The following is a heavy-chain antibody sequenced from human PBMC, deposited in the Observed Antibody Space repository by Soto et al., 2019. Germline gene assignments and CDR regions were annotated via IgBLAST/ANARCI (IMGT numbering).Heavy chain of an antibody. Sequence: EVQLLESGGGLVQPGGSLRLSCAASGFTFSTYVMNWVRQAPGKGLEWVSTISYSADKTFYADSVKGRFTISRDNSRDPVFLQMNSLRADDAALYYCARRVNTAPTDWSAFVIWGQGTMVTVSS. CDR2: ISYSADKT. V-gene: IGHV3-23*01. CDR3: ARRVNTAPTDWSAFVI. J-gene: IGHJ3*02. CDR1: GFTFSTYV. D-gene: IGHD3-3*01.